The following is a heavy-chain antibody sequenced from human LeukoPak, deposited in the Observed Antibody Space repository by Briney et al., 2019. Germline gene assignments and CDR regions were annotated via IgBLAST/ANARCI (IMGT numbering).Heavy chain of an antibody. CDR1: GFTISSNY. V-gene: IGHV3-53*01. CDR3: ARDLFGVVTSDDAFDI. J-gene: IGHJ3*02. CDR2: IYSGGST. Sequence: GGSLRLSXAASGFTISSNYMSWVRHAPGTGLEGGSVIYSGGSTYYSDSVTGRFTISRDNPKNTLYLQMNSLRAEDTAVYYCARDLFGVVTSDDAFDIWGQGTMVTVSS. D-gene: IGHD3-3*01.